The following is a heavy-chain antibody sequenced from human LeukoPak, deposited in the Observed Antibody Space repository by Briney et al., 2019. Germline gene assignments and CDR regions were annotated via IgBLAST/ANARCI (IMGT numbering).Heavy chain of an antibody. V-gene: IGHV3-74*01. CDR2: INSDGSST. CDR3: ARTILRAGQTDY. D-gene: IGHD4-17*01. Sequence: GGSLRLSCAASGFTFSSYWMHWVRRAPGKGLVWVSRINSDGSSTSYADSVKGRFTISRDNAKNTLYLQMNSLRAEDTAVYYCARTILRAGQTDYWGQGTLVTVSP. J-gene: IGHJ4*02. CDR1: GFTFSSYW.